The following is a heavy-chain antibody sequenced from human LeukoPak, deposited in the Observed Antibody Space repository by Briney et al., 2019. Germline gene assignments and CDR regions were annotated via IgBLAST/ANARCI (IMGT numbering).Heavy chain of an antibody. Sequence: SETLSLTCAVYGGSFSGYYWSWIRQPPGKGLEWIGEINHSGSTNYNPSLKSRVTISVDTSKNQFPLKLSSATAADTAVYYCARGSGWFDPWGQGTLVTVSS. CDR1: GGSFSGYY. V-gene: IGHV4-34*01. J-gene: IGHJ5*02. CDR2: INHSGST. CDR3: ARGSGWFDP.